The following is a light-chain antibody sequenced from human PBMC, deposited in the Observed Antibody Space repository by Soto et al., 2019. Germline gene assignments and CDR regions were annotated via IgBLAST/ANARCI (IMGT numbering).Light chain of an antibody. CDR1: QSVSSN. CDR2: GAY. J-gene: IGKJ5*01. CDR3: QQYNNWPPN. V-gene: IGKV3-15*01. Sequence: EIVMTQSPATLSVSPGERATLSCRASQSVSSNLAWYQQKPGQAPRLLIYGAYTRANGIPARFSGSGSGTEFTLTISSLQSEDFAVYYCQQYNNWPPNFGQGTRLEIK.